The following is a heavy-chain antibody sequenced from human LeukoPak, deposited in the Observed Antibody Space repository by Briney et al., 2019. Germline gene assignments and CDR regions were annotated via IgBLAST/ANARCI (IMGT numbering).Heavy chain of an antibody. Sequence: GASVKVSCKASGGTFSSYAISWVRQAPGQGLEWMGGIIPIFGTANYAQKFQGRVTITADESTSTAYMELSSLRSEDTAVYYCARVRCSGGSCYSYCYYYYGMDVWGQGTTVTVSS. J-gene: IGHJ6*02. CDR2: IIPIFGTA. V-gene: IGHV1-69*13. CDR3: ARVRCSGGSCYSYCYYYYGMDV. D-gene: IGHD2-15*01. CDR1: GGTFSSYA.